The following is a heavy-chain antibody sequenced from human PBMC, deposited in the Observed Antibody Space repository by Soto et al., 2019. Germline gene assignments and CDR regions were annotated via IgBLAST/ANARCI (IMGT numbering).Heavy chain of an antibody. Sequence: QLQLQESGPGLVKPSETLSLTCTVSGGSVSSDNHYWTWIRQPPGKGLEWIGYAHYSGSTNYNPSLKSRVTISADTSKNQLSLRLTSVTAADSAIYFCARESRPSRKLSTTYSFDHWGPGTLVTVSS. V-gene: IGHV4-61*01. D-gene: IGHD6-6*01. CDR3: ARESRPSRKLSTTYSFDH. J-gene: IGHJ4*02. CDR2: AHYSGST. CDR1: GGSVSSDNHY.